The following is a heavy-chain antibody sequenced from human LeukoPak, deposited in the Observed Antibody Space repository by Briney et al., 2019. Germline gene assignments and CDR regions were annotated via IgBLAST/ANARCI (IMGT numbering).Heavy chain of an antibody. CDR1: GFSFTRYW. V-gene: IGHV5-51*01. Sequence: GESLKISCKGSGFSFTRYWIGWVRQMPGKGLEWMGLIYPGDADTRYSPSFQGQVTISADKSDSTTYLQWSSLEASDTAMYYCARLYGDYGPIDSWGQGTLVTVSS. CDR3: ARLYGDYGPIDS. CDR2: IYPGDADT. D-gene: IGHD4-17*01. J-gene: IGHJ4*02.